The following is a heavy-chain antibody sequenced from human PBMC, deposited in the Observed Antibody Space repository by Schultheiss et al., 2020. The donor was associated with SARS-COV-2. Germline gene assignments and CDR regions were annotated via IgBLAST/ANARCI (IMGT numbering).Heavy chain of an antibody. J-gene: IGHJ4*02. V-gene: IGHV5-51*01. CDR1: GDSFTSEW. Sequence: GESLKISCKVSGDSFTSEWIGWVRQMPGKGLEWMGIIYPDDSDTRYNPSFEGQVTMSVEKSISTAFLQWSSLKASDTAMYYCASTYYYDSSGYYFDYWGQGTLVTVSS. CDR3: ASTYYYDSSGYYFDY. CDR2: IYPDDSDT. D-gene: IGHD3-22*01.